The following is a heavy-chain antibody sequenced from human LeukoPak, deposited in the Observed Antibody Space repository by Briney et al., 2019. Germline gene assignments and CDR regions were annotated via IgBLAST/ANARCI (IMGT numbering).Heavy chain of an antibody. D-gene: IGHD3-22*01. V-gene: IGHV1-8*01. CDR3: ARDSPTIVVVTNNWFDP. CDR2: MNPNSGNT. CDR1: GYTFTSYD. Sequence: ASVKVSCKASGYTFTSYDINWVRQATGQGLEWMGWMNPNSGNTGYAQKFQGRVTMTRNTSISTAYMELSSLRSDDTAVYYCARDSPTIVVVTNNWFDPWGQGTLVTVSS. J-gene: IGHJ5*02.